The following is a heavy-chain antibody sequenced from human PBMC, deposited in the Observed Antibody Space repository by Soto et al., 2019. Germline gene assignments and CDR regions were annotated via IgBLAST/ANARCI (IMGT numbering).Heavy chain of an antibody. V-gene: IGHV4-59*01. D-gene: IGHD6-6*01. J-gene: IGHJ3*02. Sequence: SETLSLTCNVSVGAITGYYWNWVRQPPGKGLEWIGYVYFSGSTKYNPSLTSRVTISVDMSKKQFSLRLTSMTSADTAVYYCSRERGAVASIADAFDIWGQGTMVTVSS. CDR2: VYFSGST. CDR3: SRERGAVASIADAFDI. CDR1: VGAITGYY.